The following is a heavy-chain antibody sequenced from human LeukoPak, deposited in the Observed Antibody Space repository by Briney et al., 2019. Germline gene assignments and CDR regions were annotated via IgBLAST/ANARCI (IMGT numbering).Heavy chain of an antibody. CDR2: ITPIFGTA. CDR3: ARDYPSTYYFDY. J-gene: IGHJ4*02. Sequence: AASVKVSCKASGGTFSSYAISWVRQAPGQGLEWMGGITPIFGTANYAQKFQGRVTITADESTSTAYMELSSLRSEDTAVYYCARDYPSTYYFDYWGQGTLVTVSS. V-gene: IGHV1-69*13. CDR1: GGTFSSYA. D-gene: IGHD2-2*01.